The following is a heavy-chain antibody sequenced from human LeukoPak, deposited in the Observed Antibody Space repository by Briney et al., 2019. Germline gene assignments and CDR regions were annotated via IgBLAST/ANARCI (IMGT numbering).Heavy chain of an antibody. Sequence: GGSLRLSCSASGFTFSSYAMHWVRQAPGKGLEWVSVVSGTGGRTYYADSVKGRFTISRDNSKNTLYLQMNSLRAEDTALYYCVKASSSSPQYNWFDAWGQGTLVTVSS. V-gene: IGHV3-23*01. D-gene: IGHD6-6*01. J-gene: IGHJ5*02. CDR2: VSGTGGRT. CDR1: GFTFSSYA. CDR3: VKASSSSPQYNWFDA.